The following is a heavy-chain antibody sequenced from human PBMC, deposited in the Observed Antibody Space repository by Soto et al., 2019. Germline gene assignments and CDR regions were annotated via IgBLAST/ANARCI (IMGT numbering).Heavy chain of an antibody. CDR3: ARYGSGSYYNEYYYGMDV. CDR2: IWYDGSNK. J-gene: IGHJ6*02. V-gene: IGHV3-33*01. D-gene: IGHD3-10*01. Sequence: LRLSCAASGFTFSSYGMHWVRQAPGKGLEWVAVIWYDGSNKYYADSVKGRFTISRDNSKNTLYLQMNSLRAEDTAVYYCARYGSGSYYNEYYYGMDVWGQGTTVTVSS. CDR1: GFTFSSYG.